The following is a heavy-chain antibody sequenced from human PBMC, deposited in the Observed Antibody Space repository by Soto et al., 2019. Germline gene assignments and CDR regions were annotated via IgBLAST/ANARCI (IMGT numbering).Heavy chain of an antibody. V-gene: IGHV1-18*01. CDR1: GYTFINYG. D-gene: IGHD4-17*01. CDR2: ISAYNGKT. J-gene: IGHJ4*02. Sequence: QVQLVQSGAEVKKPGASVKVSCKASGYTFINYGISWVRQAPGQGLEWMGWISAYNGKTNYARKLQGRVTMTTDTSTSTAYMELRSLRSDDTAVYYCARRYGDPSSSAGFDYWGQGTLVTVSS. CDR3: ARRYGDPSSSAGFDY.